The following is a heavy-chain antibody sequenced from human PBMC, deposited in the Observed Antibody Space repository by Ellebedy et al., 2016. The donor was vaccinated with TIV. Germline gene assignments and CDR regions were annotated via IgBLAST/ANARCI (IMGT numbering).Heavy chain of an antibody. CDR1: GFTFSSYA. J-gene: IGHJ2*01. D-gene: IGHD4-17*01. CDR3: ARAIYGASYL. V-gene: IGHV3-7*01. CDR2: INEDGTKK. Sequence: GGSLRLSCVGSGFTFSSYAMSWVRQAPGKGLEWVANINEDGTKKHYVDSVRGRFTISRDYAGNSLFLQMNSLGAEDTAVYYCARAIYGASYLWGRGTLVTVSS.